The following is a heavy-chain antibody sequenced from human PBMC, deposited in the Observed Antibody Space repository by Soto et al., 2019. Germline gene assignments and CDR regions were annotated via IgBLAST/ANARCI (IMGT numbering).Heavy chain of an antibody. CDR1: GGSFSGYY. D-gene: IGHD3-10*01. CDR3: ARGVGVYYYMDV. Sequence: QVQLQQWGAGLLKPSETLSLTCAVYGGSFSGYYWTWIRQPPGKGLEWIGEINHSGDTNYNPSLKSRVTISVDTSKNQFSLNMNSVTAADTAVFYCARGVGVYYYMDVWDKGLTVAVSS. J-gene: IGHJ6*03. V-gene: IGHV4-34*01. CDR2: INHSGDT.